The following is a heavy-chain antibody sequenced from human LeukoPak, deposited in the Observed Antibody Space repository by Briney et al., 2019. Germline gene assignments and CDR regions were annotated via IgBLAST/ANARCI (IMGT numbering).Heavy chain of an antibody. Sequence: PSETLSLTCTVSGGSISSSAYHWGWIRQPPGTGLEWIGSIHIGGSTYYNPSLKSRVTISVDTSKNQFSLNLSSVTAADTAVYYCARASHDYGDYSHFDYWGQGTLVTVSS. CDR2: IHIGGST. D-gene: IGHD4-17*01. CDR3: ARASHDYGDYSHFDY. V-gene: IGHV4-39*07. J-gene: IGHJ4*02. CDR1: GGSISSSAYH.